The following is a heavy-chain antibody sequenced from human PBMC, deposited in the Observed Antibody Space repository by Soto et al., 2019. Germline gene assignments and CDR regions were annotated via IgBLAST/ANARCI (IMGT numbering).Heavy chain of an antibody. CDR2: INPSGGST. CDR1: GYTFTSYY. Sequence: SVKVSCKASGYTFTSYYMHWVRQAPGQGLEWMGIINPSGGSTSYAQKFQGRVTMTRDTSTSTVYMELSSLRSEDTAVYYCARDKYSSFYYYYYGMDVWGQGTTVTVSS. J-gene: IGHJ6*01. V-gene: IGHV1-46*01. D-gene: IGHD6-6*01. CDR3: ARDKYSSFYYYYYGMDV.